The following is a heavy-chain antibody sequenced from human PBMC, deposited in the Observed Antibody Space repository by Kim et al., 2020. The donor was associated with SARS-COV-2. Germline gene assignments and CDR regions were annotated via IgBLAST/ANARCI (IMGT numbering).Heavy chain of an antibody. V-gene: IGHV4-39*01. D-gene: IGHD3-22*01. CDR3: AIHHVGITMIVVGAARVDT. J-gene: IGHJ5*02. CDR1: GGSISSSSYY. CDR2: IYYSVST. Sequence: SETLSLTCTVSGGSISSSSYYWGWIRQPPGKGLEWIGSIYYSVSTYYNPSLKSRVTISVDTSKNPFSQKLSSVTAAETALYYCAIHHVGITMIVVGAARVDTWGQGTLVTVS.